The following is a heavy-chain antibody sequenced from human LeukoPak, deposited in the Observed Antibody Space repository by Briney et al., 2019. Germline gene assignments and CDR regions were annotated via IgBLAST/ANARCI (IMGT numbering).Heavy chain of an antibody. J-gene: IGHJ3*02. V-gene: IGHV1-69*02. CDR2: IIPILGIA. Sequence: ASVKVSCKASGGTFSSYTTNWVRQAPGQGLEWMGRIIPILGIANYAQKFQGRVTITADKSTSTAYMELSSLRSEDTAVYYCARARRSGSYYGYAFDIWGQGTMVTVSS. CDR1: GGTFSSYT. CDR3: ARARRSGSYYGYAFDI. D-gene: IGHD1-26*01.